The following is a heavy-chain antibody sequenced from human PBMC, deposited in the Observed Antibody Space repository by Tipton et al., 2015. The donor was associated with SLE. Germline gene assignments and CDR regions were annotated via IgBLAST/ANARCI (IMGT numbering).Heavy chain of an antibody. CDR2: IYTSGST. J-gene: IGHJ4*02. CDR1: GGSISSYY. D-gene: IGHD6-25*01. CDR3: ARDGSGGFDY. V-gene: IGHV4-4*08. Sequence: TLSLTCTVSGGSISSYYWSWIRQPPGKGLEWIGYIYTSGSTNYNPSLKSRVTISVDTSKNQFSLKPSSVTAADTAVYYCARDGSGGFDYWGQGTLVTVSS.